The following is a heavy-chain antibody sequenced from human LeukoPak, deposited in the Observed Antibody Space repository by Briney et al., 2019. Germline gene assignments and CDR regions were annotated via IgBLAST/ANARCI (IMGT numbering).Heavy chain of an antibody. CDR2: IYYSGST. CDR3: AGTIAAAGTYDAFDI. CDR1: GGSISSSSYY. D-gene: IGHD6-13*01. V-gene: IGHV4-39*01. J-gene: IGHJ3*02. Sequence: SETLSLTCTVSGGSISSSSYYWGWIRQPPGKGLEWIGSIYYSGSTYYNPSLKSRVTISVDTSKNQFSLKLSSVTAADTAVYYCAGTIAAAGTYDAFDIWGQGTMVTVSS.